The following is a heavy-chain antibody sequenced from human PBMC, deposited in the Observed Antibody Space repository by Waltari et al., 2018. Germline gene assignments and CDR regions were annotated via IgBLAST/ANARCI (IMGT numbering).Heavy chain of an antibody. CDR1: DVSITSNRNY. CDR2: VSYSGAT. Sequence: HLQLQESGPGLLKPSETLSLTCSVSDVSITSNRNYWVGIRQPPGQGREWIGTVSYSGATYSSPSLKSRVTISGDTSKNQLSLILGSVTAADTAVYYCATYIGASIGTAAFDVWGQGTMVTVSA. J-gene: IGHJ3*01. D-gene: IGHD5-12*01. V-gene: IGHV4-39*01. CDR3: ATYIGASIGTAAFDV.